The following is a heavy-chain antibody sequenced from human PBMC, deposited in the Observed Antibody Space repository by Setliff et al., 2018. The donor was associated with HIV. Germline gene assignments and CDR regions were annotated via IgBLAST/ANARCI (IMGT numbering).Heavy chain of an antibody. J-gene: IGHJ4*02. Sequence: SETLSLTCTVSGGSISSHYWSWIRQPAGKGLEWIGRIYTSGNTNYNPSLKSRVTMSVDTSKNQFSLKLSSVTAADTAVYYCARHPFAGTVDYWGQATLVTVSS. D-gene: IGHD1-1*01. V-gene: IGHV4-4*07. CDR3: ARHPFAGTVDY. CDR1: GGSISSHY. CDR2: IYTSGNT.